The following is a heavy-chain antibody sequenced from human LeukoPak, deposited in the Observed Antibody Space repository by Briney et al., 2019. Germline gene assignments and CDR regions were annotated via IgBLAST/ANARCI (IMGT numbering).Heavy chain of an antibody. CDR2: ISYDGSNK. D-gene: IGHD4-17*01. Sequence: GSLRLSCAASGFTFSSYAMHWVRQAPGKGLEWVAVISYDGSNKYYADSVKGRFTISRDNSKNTLYLQMNSLRAEDTAVYYCARDSGDYGTQYYFDYWGQGTLVTVSS. CDR1: GFTFSSYA. CDR3: ARDSGDYGTQYYFDY. V-gene: IGHV3-30-3*01. J-gene: IGHJ4*02.